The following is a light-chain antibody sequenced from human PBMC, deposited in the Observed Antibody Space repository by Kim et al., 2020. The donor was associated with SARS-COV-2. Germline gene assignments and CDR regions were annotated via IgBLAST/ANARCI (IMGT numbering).Light chain of an antibody. V-gene: IGKV1-5*03. J-gene: IGKJ1*01. CDR3: QQYNSYPWT. CDR1: DSIGSC. CDR2: KAH. Sequence: ASLGARGPINCRASDSIGSCLDWYQHKPGKGPKVLIYKAHSSESGVPSRFSGSGSVTEFTLTIRSLQTDDFATYYCQQYNSYPWTFGQGTKVDIK.